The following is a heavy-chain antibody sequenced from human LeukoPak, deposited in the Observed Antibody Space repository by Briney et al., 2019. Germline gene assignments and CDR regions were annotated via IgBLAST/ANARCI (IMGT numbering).Heavy chain of an antibody. CDR1: GYTFTSYG. Sequence: ASVKVSRKASGYTFTSYGISWVRQAPGQELEWMGWINPNSGGTNYAQKFQGRVTMTRDTSISTAYMELSRLRSDDTAVYYCARDGNIAASDYWGQGTLVTVSS. V-gene: IGHV1-2*02. J-gene: IGHJ4*02. CDR3: ARDGNIAASDY. CDR2: INPNSGGT. D-gene: IGHD6-13*01.